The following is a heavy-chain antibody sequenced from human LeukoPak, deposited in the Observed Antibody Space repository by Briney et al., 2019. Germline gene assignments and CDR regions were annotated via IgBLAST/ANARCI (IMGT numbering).Heavy chain of an antibody. V-gene: IGHV3-30*18. J-gene: IGHJ4*01. Sequence: GMSLRLSCAASGVTLIPYGMHWVRQAPAKGLGWVAVISYDANNKYYADSVKGRFTISRDNSKNTLYLQMNGLRVEDTAVYYCAKDYGDYNFDYWGHGTLVTVSS. CDR3: AKDYGDYNFDY. CDR1: GVTLIPYG. D-gene: IGHD4-17*01. CDR2: ISYDANNK.